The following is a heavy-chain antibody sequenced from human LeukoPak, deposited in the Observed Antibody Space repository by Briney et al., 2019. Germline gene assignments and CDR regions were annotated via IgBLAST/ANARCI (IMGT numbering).Heavy chain of an antibody. CDR3: ARRIADEKEFDY. CDR2: IYYSGST. V-gene: IGHV4-59*08. Sequence: SETLSLTCTVSGGSISSYYWSWLRQPPGKGLEWIGYIYYSGSTNYNPSLKSRVTISVDTSKNQFSLKLSSVTAADTAVYYCARRIADEKEFDYWGQGTLVTVSS. D-gene: IGHD6-13*01. J-gene: IGHJ4*02. CDR1: GGSISSYY.